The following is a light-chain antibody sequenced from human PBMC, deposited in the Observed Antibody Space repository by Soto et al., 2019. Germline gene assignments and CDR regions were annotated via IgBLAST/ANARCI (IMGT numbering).Light chain of an antibody. CDR1: QRISRF. Sequence: DIQMTQSPSSLSASVGDRVTITCRASQRISRFLNWYQQKPGKAPKLLIYAASNLRSGVPSRFSGSGSGTDFTLTIGSLQPEDFATYYCQQSYSTLPLTFGGGTNLDIK. J-gene: IGKJ4*01. CDR2: AAS. V-gene: IGKV1-39*01. CDR3: QQSYSTLPLT.